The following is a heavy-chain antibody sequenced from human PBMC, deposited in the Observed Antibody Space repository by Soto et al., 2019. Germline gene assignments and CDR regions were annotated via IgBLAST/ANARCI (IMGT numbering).Heavy chain of an antibody. CDR2: IIPISETT. CDR3: ARSQGSSTSLEIYYYYYYSMDV. CDR1: GGTFSSYA. D-gene: IGHD2-2*01. V-gene: IGHV1-69*01. J-gene: IGHJ6*02. Sequence: QVQLVQSGAEVKKPGSSAKVSCKASGGTFSSYAISWVRQAPGQGLEWMGGIIPISETTNYAQKFQGRVTITADESKSTAYMELSSLRSEDTAVYYCARSQGSSTSLEIYYYYYYSMDVWGQGTTVTVSS.